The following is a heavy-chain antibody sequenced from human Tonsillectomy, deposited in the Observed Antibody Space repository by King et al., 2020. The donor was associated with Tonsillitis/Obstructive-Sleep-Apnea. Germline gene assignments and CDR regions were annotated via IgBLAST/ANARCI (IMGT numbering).Heavy chain of an antibody. D-gene: IGHD3-3*01. Sequence: LQLQESGPGLVKPSETLSLTCTVSGGSISSTSFYWGWIRQPPGKGLEWIGSIYYSGSTYYNPSLKSRVTISVDTSKNQFSLKLRSVTAADTAVYYCARKDEFWSGYDLDYYGSDVWGQGTTVTVSS. J-gene: IGHJ6*02. CDR2: IYYSGST. CDR1: GGSISSTSFY. V-gene: IGHV4-39*01. CDR3: ARKDEFWSGYDLDYYGSDV.